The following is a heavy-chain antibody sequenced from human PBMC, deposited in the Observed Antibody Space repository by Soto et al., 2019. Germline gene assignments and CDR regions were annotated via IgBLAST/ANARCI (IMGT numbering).Heavy chain of an antibody. CDR2: ISYSGST. Sequence: QVQLQESGPGLVKPSETLSLTCTVSGGSISSYYWSWIRQPPGKGLEWIGYISYSGSTNYNPSLRSRVTISIDTSKNPLSLQLSSVTAADTAVYYCARHCSDGGCLAFWGQGALVTVSS. D-gene: IGHD2-15*01. V-gene: IGHV4-59*08. J-gene: IGHJ4*02. CDR3: ARHCSDGGCLAF. CDR1: GGSISSYY.